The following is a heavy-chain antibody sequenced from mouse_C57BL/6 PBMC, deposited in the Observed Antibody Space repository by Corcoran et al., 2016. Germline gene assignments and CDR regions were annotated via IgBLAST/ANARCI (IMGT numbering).Heavy chain of an antibody. CDR1: GYTFTTYG. V-gene: IGHV9-3*01. J-gene: IGHJ2*01. CDR3: ARQGGSNPVDY. D-gene: IGHD1-1*01. Sequence: QIQLVQSGPELKKPGETVKISCKASGYTFTTYGMSWVKQAPGKGLKWMGWINTYSGVPTYADYVKGRFAFSLETAASTAYLQINNLKNEDTATYFCARQGGSNPVDYWGQGTTLTVSS. CDR2: INTYSGVP.